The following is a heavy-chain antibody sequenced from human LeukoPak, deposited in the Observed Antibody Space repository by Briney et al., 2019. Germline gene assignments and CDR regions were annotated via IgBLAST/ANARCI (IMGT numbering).Heavy chain of an antibody. CDR2: IYYSGST. Sequence: SETLSLTCTVSGGSISSYYWSWIRQPPGKGLEWIGYIYYSGSTNYNPSLKSRVTISVDTSKNQFSLKLSSVTAADTAVYYCATSIMARGEWGDPSFYFDYWGQGTLVTVSS. D-gene: IGHD3-10*01. V-gene: IGHV4-59*01. J-gene: IGHJ4*02. CDR3: ATSIMARGEWGDPSFYFDY. CDR1: GGSISSYY.